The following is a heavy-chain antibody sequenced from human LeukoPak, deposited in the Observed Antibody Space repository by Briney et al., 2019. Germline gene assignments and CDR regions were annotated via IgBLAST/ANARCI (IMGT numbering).Heavy chain of an antibody. Sequence: GGSLRLSCAASGFTFSSYAMSWVRQAPGKGLEWVSAISGSGGSTYYADSVKGRFTISRDNSKNTLYLQMNSLRAEDTAVYYCAKTGSSSSEGYYYYYMDVWGNGTTVTVSS. J-gene: IGHJ6*03. D-gene: IGHD6-6*01. CDR1: GFTFSSYA. CDR3: AKTGSSSSEGYYYYYMDV. V-gene: IGHV3-23*01. CDR2: ISGSGGST.